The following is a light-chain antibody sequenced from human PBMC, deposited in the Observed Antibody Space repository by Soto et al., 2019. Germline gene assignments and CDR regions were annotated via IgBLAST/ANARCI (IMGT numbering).Light chain of an antibody. V-gene: IGKV3-20*01. CDR2: GAS. J-gene: IGKJ2*01. Sequence: EIVLTQSPGTLSLSPGERATLSCRASQSVSSNFLAWYQQKPGQPPRLLMYGASSRATSIPDRFSGSGSGTDFTLTISRLEPEDFAVYYCQHYGPPRYTFGEGTKLEI. CDR1: QSVSSNF. CDR3: QHYGPPRYT.